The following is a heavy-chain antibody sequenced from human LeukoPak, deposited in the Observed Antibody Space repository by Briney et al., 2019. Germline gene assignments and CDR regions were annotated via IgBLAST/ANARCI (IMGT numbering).Heavy chain of an antibody. Sequence: SETLSLTCTVSDGSISNYYWTWIRQPPGKGLEWIGRIYTSGSTNYNPSLKSRVTMSVDTSKNQFSLKLSSVTAADTAVYYCARMRYCSSTSCPWGQGTLVTVSS. V-gene: IGHV4-4*07. J-gene: IGHJ5*02. CDR2: IYTSGST. CDR3: ARMRYCSSTSCP. CDR1: DGSISNYY. D-gene: IGHD2-2*01.